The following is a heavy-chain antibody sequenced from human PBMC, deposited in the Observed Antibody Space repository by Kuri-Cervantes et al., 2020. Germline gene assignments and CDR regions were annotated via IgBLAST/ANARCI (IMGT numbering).Heavy chain of an antibody. D-gene: IGHD3-10*01. J-gene: IGHJ4*02. CDR1: GFTFTNYA. CDR3: AKDSGSGSYYPDY. CDR2: IRFDGSDK. V-gene: IGHV3-30*02. Sequence: GESLKISCAASGFTFTNYAMHWVRQAPGKGLEWVAFIRFDGSDKYYADPVKGRFTISRDNSKSTLYLQVNSLRAEDTAVYYCAKDSGSGSYYPDYWGQGTLVTVSS.